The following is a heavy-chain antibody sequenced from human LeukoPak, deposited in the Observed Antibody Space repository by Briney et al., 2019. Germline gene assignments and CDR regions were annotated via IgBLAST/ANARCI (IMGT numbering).Heavy chain of an antibody. CDR3: VRSDDFWSGYYGY. D-gene: IGHD3-3*01. J-gene: IGHJ4*02. CDR1: GGSFSGYY. CDR2: INHSRST. V-gene: IGHV4-34*01. Sequence: SETLSLTCAVSGGSFSGYYWSWIRQTPGKGLGWIGEINHSRSTNYNPSLKSRVTISVDTSKNQFSLKLSSVTAADTAVYYCVRSDDFWSGYYGYWGQGTLVTVSS.